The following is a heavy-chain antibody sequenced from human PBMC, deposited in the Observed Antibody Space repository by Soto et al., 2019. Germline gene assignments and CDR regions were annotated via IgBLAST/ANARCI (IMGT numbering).Heavy chain of an antibody. J-gene: IGHJ4*02. Sequence: PGGSLRLSCAASGFTFSSYGMHWVRQAPGKGLEWVAVISYDGSNKYYADSVKGRFTISRDNSKNTLYLQMNSLRAEDTAVYYCAKDFQAYCGGDCYSYFDYWGQGTLVTVSS. CDR3: AKDFQAYCGGDCYSYFDY. V-gene: IGHV3-30*18. CDR1: GFTFSSYG. CDR2: ISYDGSNK. D-gene: IGHD2-21*02.